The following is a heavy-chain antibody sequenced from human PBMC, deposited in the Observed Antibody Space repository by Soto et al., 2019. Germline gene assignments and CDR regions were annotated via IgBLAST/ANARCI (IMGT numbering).Heavy chain of an antibody. CDR2: ISYDGSNK. CDR3: AKDTIAVAPTFDY. J-gene: IGHJ4*02. V-gene: IGHV3-30*18. Sequence: PGGSLRLSCAASGFTFSSYGMHWVRQAPCKGLEWVAVISYDGSNKYYADSVKGRFTISRDNSKNTLYLQMNSLRAEDTAVYYCAKDTIAVAPTFDYWGQGTLVTVSS. D-gene: IGHD6-19*01. CDR1: GFTFSSYG.